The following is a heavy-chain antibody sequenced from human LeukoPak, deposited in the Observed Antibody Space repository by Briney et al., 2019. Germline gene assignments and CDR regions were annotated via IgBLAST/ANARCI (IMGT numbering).Heavy chain of an antibody. D-gene: IGHD3-10*01. CDR1: GYTFTGYY. Sequence: ASVKVSCKASGYTFTGYYMHWVRQAPGQGLEWMGWINPNSGGTNYAQKFQGRVTMTRDTSISTAYMELSRLRSDDTAVYYCARSPMVQGAIMFFDYWGQGTLVTVSS. CDR3: ARSPMVQGAIMFFDY. CDR2: INPNSGGT. J-gene: IGHJ4*02. V-gene: IGHV1-2*02.